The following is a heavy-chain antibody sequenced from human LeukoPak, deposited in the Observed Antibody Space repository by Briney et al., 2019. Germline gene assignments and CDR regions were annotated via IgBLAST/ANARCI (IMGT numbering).Heavy chain of an antibody. J-gene: IGHJ4*02. Sequence: PSETLSLTCTVYVGSVSGGNYYCSWSRQSPGKGLEWIGYIHYSGSTVYNPSLKSRVTMSIDTDKNQFSLNLSSVTDADTAVYYCARTGSTGGYWGQGTLVTVSS. CDR3: ARTGSTGGY. CDR2: IHYSGST. D-gene: IGHD1-1*01. V-gene: IGHV4-61*01. CDR1: VGSVSGGNYY.